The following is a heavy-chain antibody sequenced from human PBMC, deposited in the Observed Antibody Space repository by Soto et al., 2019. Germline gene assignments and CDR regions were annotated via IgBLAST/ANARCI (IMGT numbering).Heavy chain of an antibody. V-gene: IGHV3-30-3*01. Sequence: GGSLRLSCAASGFTFSSYAMHWVRQAPGKGLEWVAVISYDGSNKYYADSVKGRFTISRDNSKNTLYLQMNSLRAEDTAVYYCARDSTYYYDSSGYYQHHYFDYWGQGTLVTVS. CDR1: GFTFSSYA. CDR2: ISYDGSNK. CDR3: ARDSTYYYDSSGYYQHHYFDY. J-gene: IGHJ4*02. D-gene: IGHD3-22*01.